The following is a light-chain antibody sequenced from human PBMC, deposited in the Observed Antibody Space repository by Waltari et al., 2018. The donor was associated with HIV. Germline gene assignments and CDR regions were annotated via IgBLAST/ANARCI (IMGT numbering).Light chain of an antibody. CDR3: SSFAPTNKFYVL. CDR2: EVT. J-gene: IGLJ2*01. Sequence: QSTLTRPPSASGSPGQSVTISCTGTSSDIGGYNYVSWYQQHPGKAPKLIMTEVTKRPAGVPDRFAGSKSGNTASLTVSGLQADDEALYYCSSFAPTNKFYVLFGGGTTLTVL. V-gene: IGLV2-8*01. CDR1: SSDIGGYNY.